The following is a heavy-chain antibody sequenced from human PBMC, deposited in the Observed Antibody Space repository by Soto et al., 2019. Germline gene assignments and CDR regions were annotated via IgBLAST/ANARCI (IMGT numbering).Heavy chain of an antibody. Sequence: SETLSLTCTVSGGSISSYYWSWIRQLPGKGLEWITYIYYSGSTNYNPSLKSRVTISVDTSKNQFSLKLSSVTAADTAVYYCAKRYSGYDDAFDIWGQGTTVTVSS. CDR1: GGSISSYY. J-gene: IGHJ3*02. CDR3: AKRYSGYDDAFDI. CDR2: IYYSGST. D-gene: IGHD5-12*01. V-gene: IGHV4-59*08.